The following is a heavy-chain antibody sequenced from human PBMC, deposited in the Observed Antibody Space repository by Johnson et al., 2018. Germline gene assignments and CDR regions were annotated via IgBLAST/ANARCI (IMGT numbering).Heavy chain of an antibody. CDR3: TRVRWARTTFEAFDI. J-gene: IGHJ3*02. CDR1: EFTVSDND. CDR2: IYSGSSV. V-gene: IGHV3-53*01. D-gene: IGHD1-1*01. Sequence: VQLQQSGGGLIRPGGSLRLACAPSEFTVSDNDVSWVRQAPGKGLEWVSIIYSGSSVQYAGAANGRFTISRDKSKNTVFLQMNSLRVEDTALYYCTRVRWARTTFEAFDIWGQGTMVIVSA.